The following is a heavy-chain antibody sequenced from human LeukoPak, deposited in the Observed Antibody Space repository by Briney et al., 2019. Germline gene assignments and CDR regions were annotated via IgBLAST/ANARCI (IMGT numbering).Heavy chain of an antibody. CDR2: IYYSGST. J-gene: IGHJ4*02. Sequence: PSQTLSLTCTVSGGSISSSNYWWSWIRQHPGKGLEWIGYIYYSGSTYYNPSLKSRASLSVDMSKNQFSLKLSSVTAADTAVYYCAISDGYCSSTTCYNPFDYWGQGTLVTVSS. D-gene: IGHD2-2*02. V-gene: IGHV4-31*03. CDR3: AISDGYCSSTTCYNPFDY. CDR1: GGSISSSNYW.